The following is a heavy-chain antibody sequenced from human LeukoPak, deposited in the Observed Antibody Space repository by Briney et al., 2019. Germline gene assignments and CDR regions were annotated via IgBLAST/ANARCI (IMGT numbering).Heavy chain of an antibody. CDR2: ISSDARRT. V-gene: IGHV3-23*01. CDR1: GFTFNIYA. D-gene: IGHD6-19*01. CDR3: AKGGLGAVDYFDP. J-gene: IGHJ5*02. Sequence: QPGGSLRLSCAASGFTFNIYAMSWVRQAPGKGLEWVSSISSDARRTYYAESVKGRFTISRDNSKNTAYLQMSSLRAGDTAVYSCAKGGLGAVDYFDPWGQGTLVTVSS.